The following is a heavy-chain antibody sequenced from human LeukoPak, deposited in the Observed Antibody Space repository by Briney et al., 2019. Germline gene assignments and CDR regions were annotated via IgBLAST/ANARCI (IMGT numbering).Heavy chain of an antibody. CDR2: IIPIFGTA. Sequence: ASVKVSCKASGGTFSSYAISWVRQAPGQGLEWMGGIIPIFGTANYAQKFQGRVTITADESTSTAYMELSSLRSEDTAVYYCARGWKIFYYYYGMGVWGQGTTVTVSS. J-gene: IGHJ6*02. D-gene: IGHD2/OR15-2a*01. CDR1: GGTFSSYA. V-gene: IGHV1-69*13. CDR3: ARGWKIFYYYYGMGV.